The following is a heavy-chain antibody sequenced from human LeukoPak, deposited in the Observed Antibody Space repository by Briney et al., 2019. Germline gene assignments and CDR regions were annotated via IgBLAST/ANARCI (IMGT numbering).Heavy chain of an antibody. J-gene: IGHJ4*02. D-gene: IGHD1/OR15-1a*01. Sequence: SETLSLTCTVSGGSISTYYWSWIRQPPGKGLEWIGYTSYSGSTNYNPSLKSRVTISLDTSKNQFALKLSSVTAADTAVYYCARGIIGTRSKFDYWGQGTLVTVSS. CDR1: GGSISTYY. CDR3: ARGIIGTRSKFDY. CDR2: TSYSGST. V-gene: IGHV4-59*08.